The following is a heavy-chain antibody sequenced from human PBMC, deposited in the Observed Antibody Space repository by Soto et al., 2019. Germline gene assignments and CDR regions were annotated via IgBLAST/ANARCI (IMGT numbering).Heavy chain of an antibody. J-gene: IGHJ4*02. CDR2: IYSGGST. CDR1: GFTVSSNY. CDR3: XXXXXXXXVLGVEGYFDY. Sequence: EVQLVESGGGLVQPGGSLRLSCAASGFTVSSNYMSWVRQAPGKGLEWVSVIYSGGSTYYADSVKGRFTISRHNSKNTLYLQMXSXRAEDTAVXYXXXXXXXXXVLGVEGYFDYWGQGTLVTVSS. D-gene: IGHD2-8*01. V-gene: IGHV3-53*04.